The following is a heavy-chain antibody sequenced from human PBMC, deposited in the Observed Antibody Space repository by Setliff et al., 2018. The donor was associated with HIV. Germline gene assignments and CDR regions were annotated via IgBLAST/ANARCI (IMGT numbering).Heavy chain of an antibody. CDR2: ISPDNANT. V-gene: IGHV1-2*02. CDR3: ARDPPQSGYHMDV. J-gene: IGHJ6*03. CDR1: GYTFTDYF. Sequence: ASVKVSCKSSGYTFTDYFMHWVRQAPGQGLEWMGWISPDNANTRISQRFRGSVTMTRDRSINTAYMEFSGLTSDDTAVYYCARDPPQSGYHMDVWGKGTTVTV.